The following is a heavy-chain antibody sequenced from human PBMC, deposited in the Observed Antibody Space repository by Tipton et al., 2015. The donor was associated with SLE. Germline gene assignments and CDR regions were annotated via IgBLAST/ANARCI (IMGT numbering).Heavy chain of an antibody. D-gene: IGHD4-17*01. CDR1: GITFSNYW. Sequence: SLRLSCAASGITFSNYWMTWVRQAPGKGLEWVANIKQDGSEKDYVASVKGRFTISRDNAKSSLYLQMNSLGAEDTALYYCVTVTVLAFDYWGPGNLVNVSS. V-gene: IGHV3-7*01. J-gene: IGHJ4*02. CDR3: VTVTVLAFDY. CDR2: IKQDGSEK.